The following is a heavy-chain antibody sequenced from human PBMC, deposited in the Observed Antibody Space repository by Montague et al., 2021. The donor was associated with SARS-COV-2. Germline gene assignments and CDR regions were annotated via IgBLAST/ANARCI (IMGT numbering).Heavy chain of an antibody. Sequence: SETLSLTCAVHGGSFSDYYWSWIRQAPGKGLEWIGEINHSGSTNYNPSLKSRVTISVDTSKNQFSLKSSSVTAADTAVYYCARGAPTITMIVVVVTGAGWYFDLWGRSTLVSVSA. CDR2: INHSGST. J-gene: IGHJ2*01. V-gene: IGHV4-34*01. CDR3: ARGAPTITMIVVVVTGAGWYFDL. D-gene: IGHD3-22*01. CDR1: GGSFSDYY.